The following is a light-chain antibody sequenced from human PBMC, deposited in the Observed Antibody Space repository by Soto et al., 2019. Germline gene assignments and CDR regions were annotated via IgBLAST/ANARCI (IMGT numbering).Light chain of an antibody. CDR1: QSVRSN. CDR2: DAS. CDR3: QQRDNWPWT. J-gene: IGKJ1*01. Sequence: ETVLTQSPATLSLSPGERATLSCRASQSVRSNLAWYQHKPGQAPRLLIYDASNRATGIPGRFSGSGSGTDYTLTISNLEPEDFAVYYCQQRDNWPWTFGQGAKVEIK. V-gene: IGKV3-11*01.